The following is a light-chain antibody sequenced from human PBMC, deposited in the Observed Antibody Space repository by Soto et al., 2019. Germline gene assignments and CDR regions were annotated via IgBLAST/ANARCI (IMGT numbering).Light chain of an antibody. J-gene: IGKJ1*01. CDR1: QTVSTSF. CDR2: GAS. Sequence: EIVMTQSPGTLSVSPGERATLSCRASQTVSTSFLAWYQQKRGQAPRLLIYGASTRATGIPARFSGSGSGTEFTLTISSLQSEDFAVYYCQQYNKWPPETFGQGTKVDIK. CDR3: QQYNKWPPET. V-gene: IGKV3-15*01.